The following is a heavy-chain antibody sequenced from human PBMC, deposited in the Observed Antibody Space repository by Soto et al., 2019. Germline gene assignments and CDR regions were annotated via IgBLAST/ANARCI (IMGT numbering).Heavy chain of an antibody. CDR2: IKEDGSEK. CDR3: VRDALWFGELLYHYGMDV. J-gene: IGHJ6*02. V-gene: IGHV3-7*05. D-gene: IGHD3-10*01. Sequence: GGSLRLSCVASGFPFRSYWMSWVRQAPGKGLEWVANIKEDGSEKYYVDSVKGRFSISRDNSKNSLYLEMNSLRAEDTAVYYCVRDALWFGELLYHYGMDVWGQGTTVTVSS. CDR1: GFPFRSYW.